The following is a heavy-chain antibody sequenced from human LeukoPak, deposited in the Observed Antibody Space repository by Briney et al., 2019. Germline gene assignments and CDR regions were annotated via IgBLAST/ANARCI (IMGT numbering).Heavy chain of an antibody. D-gene: IGHD3-9*01. V-gene: IGHV3-15*01. CDR3: TTADVLRYFDWLLEFDY. CDR2: IKSKTDGGTT. Sequence: GGSLRLSCAASGFTFSNAWMSWVRQAPGKGLEWVGRIKSKTDGGTTDCAAPVKGRFTISRDDSKNTLYLQMNSLKTEDTAVYYCTTADVLRYFDWLLEFDYWGQGTLVTVSS. J-gene: IGHJ4*02. CDR1: GFTFSNAW.